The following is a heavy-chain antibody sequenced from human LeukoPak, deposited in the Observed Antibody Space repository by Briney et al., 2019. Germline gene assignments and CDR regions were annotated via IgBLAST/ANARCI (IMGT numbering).Heavy chain of an antibody. D-gene: IGHD3-10*01. V-gene: IGHV4-30-2*01. J-gene: IGHJ4*02. CDR3: ASLSFGPYYGSGSH. CDR1: GGYISSGGYS. CDR2: IYHSGST. Sequence: SQTLSLTCAVSGGYISSGGYSWSWIRQPPGKGLEWIGYIYHSGSTYYNPSLKSRVTISVDRSKNQFSLKLSSVTAADTAVYYCASLSFGPYYGSGSHWGQGTLVTVSS.